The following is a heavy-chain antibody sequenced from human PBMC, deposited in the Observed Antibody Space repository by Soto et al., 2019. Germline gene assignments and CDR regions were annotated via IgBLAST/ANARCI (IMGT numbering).Heavy chain of an antibody. J-gene: IGHJ1*01. Sequence: QITLKESGPTLVKPTQTLTLTCTFSGFSFSTNGVRVGWIRQPPGKALEWLALIYWDGDKRYSPSLRTRLTITKDTSKNQVVLTMTKMDPVDTATYYCAYSLGSSSYSWGQGTLVIVSS. D-gene: IGHD6-13*01. CDR3: AYSLGSSSYS. CDR2: IYWDGDK. V-gene: IGHV2-5*02. CDR1: GFSFSTNGVR.